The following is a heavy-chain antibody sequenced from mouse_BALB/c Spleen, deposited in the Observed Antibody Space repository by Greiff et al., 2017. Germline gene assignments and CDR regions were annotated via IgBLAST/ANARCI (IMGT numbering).Heavy chain of an antibody. CDR3: TRGRYDGAWFAY. V-gene: IGHV1-5*01. D-gene: IGHD2-14*01. Sequence: EVQLQQSGTVLARPGASVKMSCKASGYTFTSYWMHWVKQRPGQGLEWIGAIYPGNSDTSYNQKFKGKAKLTAVTSTSTAYMELSSLTNEDSAVYYCTRGRYDGAWFAYWGQGTLVTVSA. J-gene: IGHJ3*01. CDR1: GYTFTSYW. CDR2: IYPGNSDT.